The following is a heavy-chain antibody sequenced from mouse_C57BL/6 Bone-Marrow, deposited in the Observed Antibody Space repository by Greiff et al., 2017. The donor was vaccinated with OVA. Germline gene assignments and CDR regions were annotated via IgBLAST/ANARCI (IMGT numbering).Heavy chain of an antibody. Sequence: QVQLQQSGAELMKPGASVKLSCKATGYTFTGYWIEWVKQRPGHGLEWIGEILPGSGSTNDNEKFKGKATFTADTSSNTAYMQLSSLTTEDSAIYYCAEGGLYYGSPWFAYWGQGTLVTVSA. D-gene: IGHD1-1*01. CDR3: AEGGLYYGSPWFAY. CDR2: ILPGSGST. V-gene: IGHV1-9*01. CDR1: GYTFTGYW. J-gene: IGHJ3*01.